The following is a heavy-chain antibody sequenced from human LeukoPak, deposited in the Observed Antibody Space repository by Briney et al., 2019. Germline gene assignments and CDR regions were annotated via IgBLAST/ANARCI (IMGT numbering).Heavy chain of an antibody. J-gene: IGHJ5*02. CDR1: GGTFSSYA. CDR3: ARELKVITMVREWYWFDP. CDR2: IIPIFGTA. V-gene: IGHV1-69*05. Sequence: SVKVSCKASGGTFSSYAISWVRQAPGQGLEWMGRIIPIFGTANYAQKFQGRVTITTEESTSTAYMELSSLRSEDTAVYYCARELKVITMVREWYWFDPWGQGTLVTVSS. D-gene: IGHD3-10*01.